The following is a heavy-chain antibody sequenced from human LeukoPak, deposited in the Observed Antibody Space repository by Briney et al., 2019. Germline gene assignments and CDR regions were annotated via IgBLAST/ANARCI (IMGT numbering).Heavy chain of an antibody. V-gene: IGHV4-59*01. J-gene: IGHJ4*02. CDR1: GGSISSYY. CDR2: IYYSGST. Sequence: SETLSLTCTVSGGSISSYYWSWIRQPPGKGLEWIGYIYYSGSTNYNPSLKSRVTKSVDTSKNQFSLKLSSVTAADTAVYYCARSARNYYDSSPSLWGQGTLVTVSS. D-gene: IGHD3-22*01. CDR3: ARSARNYYDSSPSL.